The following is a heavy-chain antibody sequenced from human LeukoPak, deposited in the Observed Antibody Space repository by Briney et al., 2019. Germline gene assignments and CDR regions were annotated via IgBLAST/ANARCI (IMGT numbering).Heavy chain of an antibody. CDR3: ARIRGYSGYVDYYYMDV. Sequence: ASVKVSCKASGYTFTSYGISWVRQAPGQGLEWMGWISAYNGNTNYAQKLQGRVTMTTDTSTSTAYMELRSLRSDDTAVYYCARIRGYSGYVDYYYMDVWGKGTTVTVSS. CDR2: ISAYNGNT. J-gene: IGHJ6*03. D-gene: IGHD5-12*01. V-gene: IGHV1-18*01. CDR1: GYTFTSYG.